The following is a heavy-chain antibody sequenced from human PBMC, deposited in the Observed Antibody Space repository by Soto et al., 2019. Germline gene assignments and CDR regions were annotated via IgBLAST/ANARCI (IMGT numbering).Heavy chain of an antibody. V-gene: IGHV3-23*01. D-gene: IGHD1-26*01. J-gene: IGHJ4*02. CDR1: GFTFISYP. CDR2: ITGTGGTT. Sequence: GSLRLSCAASGFTFISYPMTWVRQAPGKGLEWVSSITGTGGTTSYADSVKGRFTISRDNSKNALYLQLDNLRVEDTAVYYCTRGRGSWEVPDYWGQGTLVTVSS. CDR3: TRGRGSWEVPDY.